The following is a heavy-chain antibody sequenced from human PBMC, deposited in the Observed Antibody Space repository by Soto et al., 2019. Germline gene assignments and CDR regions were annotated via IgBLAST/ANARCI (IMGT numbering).Heavy chain of an antibody. CDR3: ARALTYYYDIDY. CDR2: INSDGSRT. CDR1: GFTFSSYW. Sequence: LRLSCAASGFTFSSYWMHWVRQVPGKGLVWVSRINSDGSRTIYADSVKGRFTISRDNAKNTLYLQMNSLRAEDTAVYYCARALTYYYDIDYWGQGTLVTVFS. J-gene: IGHJ4*02. D-gene: IGHD3-22*01. V-gene: IGHV3-74*01.